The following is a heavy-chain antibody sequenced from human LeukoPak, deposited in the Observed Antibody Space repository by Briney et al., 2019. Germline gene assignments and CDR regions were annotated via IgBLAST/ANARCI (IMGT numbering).Heavy chain of an antibody. V-gene: IGHV3-66*01. CDR1: GITVSSNY. CDR3: VRDIVPYSSNWYYFDY. Sequence: GGSLRLSCAASGITVSSNYMSWVRQAPGKGLEGVSIIYSGGDTYYADSVKGRFTISRDNSKNTLYLQMNSLRAEDTAVYYCVRDIVPYSSNWYYFDYWGQGALVTVSS. D-gene: IGHD6-13*01. J-gene: IGHJ4*02. CDR2: IYSGGDT.